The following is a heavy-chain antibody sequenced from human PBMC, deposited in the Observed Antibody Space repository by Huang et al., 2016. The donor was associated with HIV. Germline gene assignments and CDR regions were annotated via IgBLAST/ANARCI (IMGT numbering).Heavy chain of an antibody. Sequence: QVHLVQSGAEVREPGSSVEVSCTSSAGALTSHSITWVRQAPGHGLERVGTFVPLFGTPNYAQKFLGRLSFRADEARGAVYMKWALLKAEDTAIYFCARVRRHSGNSGLIDFWGQGTLVTVTS. CDR3: ARVRRHSGNSGLIDF. CDR2: FVPLFGTP. V-gene: IGHV1-69*13. J-gene: IGHJ4*02. D-gene: IGHD6-19*01. CDR1: AGALTSHS.